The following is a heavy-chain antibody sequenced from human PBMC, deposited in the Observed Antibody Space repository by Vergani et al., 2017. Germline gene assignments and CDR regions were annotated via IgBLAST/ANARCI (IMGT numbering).Heavy chain of an antibody. V-gene: IGHV4-34*01. J-gene: IGHJ5*02. CDR2: INHSGST. Sequence: QVQLQQWGAGLLKPSETLSLTCAVYGGSFSGYYWSWIRQPPGKGLEWIGEINHSGSTNYNPSLKSRVTISVDTAKNQFSLKLSSVTAADTAVYYGARGRLTRSRMDAGGQGTLVTVS. CDR1: GGSFSGYY. D-gene: IGHD3-10*01. CDR3: ARGRLTRSRMDA.